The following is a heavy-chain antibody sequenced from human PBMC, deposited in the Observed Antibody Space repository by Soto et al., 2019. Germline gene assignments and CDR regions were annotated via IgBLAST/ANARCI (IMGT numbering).Heavy chain of an antibody. D-gene: IGHD5-18*01. V-gene: IGHV1-2*02. CDR3: ARDAMDTAIGGMDV. J-gene: IGHJ6*02. CDR2: INPNSGGT. CDR1: GYTFTGYY. Sequence: QVQLVQSGAEVKKPGSSVKVSCKASGYTFTGYYMHWVRQAPGQGREWMGWINPNSGGTNYAQKFQGRVTMTRDTSISTAYMELSRLRSDDTAVYYCARDAMDTAIGGMDVWGQGTTVTVSS.